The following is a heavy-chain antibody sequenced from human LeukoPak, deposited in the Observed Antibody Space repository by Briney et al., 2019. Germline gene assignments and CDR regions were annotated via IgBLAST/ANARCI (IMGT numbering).Heavy chain of an antibody. V-gene: IGHV3-23*01. J-gene: IGHJ4*02. CDR3: AKDLFRFLEWLLFDY. CDR2: ISGSGGST. D-gene: IGHD3-3*01. Sequence: GGSLRLSCAASGFTFSSYAMSWVRQAPGKGLEWVSGISGSGGSTYYADSVKGRFTISRDNSKNTLYLQMYSLRAEDTAVYYCAKDLFRFLEWLLFDYWGQGTLVAVSS. CDR1: GFTFSSYA.